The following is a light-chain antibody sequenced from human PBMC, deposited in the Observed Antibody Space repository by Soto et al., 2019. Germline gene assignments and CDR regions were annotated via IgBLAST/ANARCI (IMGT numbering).Light chain of an antibody. CDR2: EVD. Sequence: QSALTQPASVSGSPGQSVTISCTGTFSDIGGYNYVSWYQQHPGKAPKLMIYEVDNRPSEVSNRFSGSKSGNTASLTISGLQAEDEADYYCTSYRDSSTLRVFGGGTKLTVL. CDR3: TSYRDSSTLRV. J-gene: IGLJ3*02. V-gene: IGLV2-14*01. CDR1: FSDIGGYNY.